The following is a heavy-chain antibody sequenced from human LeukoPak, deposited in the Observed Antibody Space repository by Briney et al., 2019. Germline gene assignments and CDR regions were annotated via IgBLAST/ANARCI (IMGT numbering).Heavy chain of an antibody. J-gene: IGHJ4*02. CDR1: RFIFSSYG. Sequence: GGSLRLSCAASRFIFSSYGMHWVRQSPGKGLEWVAFIRYDGNNKYYADSVKGRFTISRDNSKNTLYLQMNSLRAEDTAVYYCAKVPHSWGLFDSWGQGTLVTVSS. CDR3: AKVPHSWGLFDS. CDR2: IRYDGNNK. D-gene: IGHD3-16*01. V-gene: IGHV3-30*02.